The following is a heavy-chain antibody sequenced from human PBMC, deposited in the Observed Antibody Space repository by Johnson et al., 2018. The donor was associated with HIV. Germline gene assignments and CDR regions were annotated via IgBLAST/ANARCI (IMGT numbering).Heavy chain of an antibody. D-gene: IGHD2/OR15-2a*01. Sequence: VQLVESGGGVVQPGRSLRLSCAASGFTFSTYGMTWVRQAPGKGLEWVSAISSNGGSTYYANSVKGRFTISRDNSKNTLYLQMGSLRAEDMAVYYCARGEGRICHAFDIWGQGTIVTVSS. CDR3: ARGEGRICHAFDI. V-gene: IGHV3-64*01. CDR1: GFTFSTYG. CDR2: ISSNGGST. J-gene: IGHJ3*02.